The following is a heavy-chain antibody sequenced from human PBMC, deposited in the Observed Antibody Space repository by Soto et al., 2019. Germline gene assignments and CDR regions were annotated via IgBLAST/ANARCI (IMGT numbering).Heavy chain of an antibody. V-gene: IGHV3-33*01. CDR3: ARCPIVATGGGAYYYYGMDV. J-gene: IGHJ6*02. D-gene: IGHD5-12*01. Sequence: QVQLVESGGGVVQPGRSLRLSCAASGFTFSSYGMHWVRQAPGKGLEWVAVIWYDGSNKYYADSVKGRFTISRDNSKNTLYLQRNSLRAEDTAVYYCARCPIVATGGGAYYYYGMDVWGQGTTVTVSS. CDR2: IWYDGSNK. CDR1: GFTFSSYG.